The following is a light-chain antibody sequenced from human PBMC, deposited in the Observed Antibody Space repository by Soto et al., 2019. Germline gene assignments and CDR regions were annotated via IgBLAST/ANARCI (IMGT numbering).Light chain of an antibody. J-gene: IGKJ5*01. CDR1: QSISSY. CDR2: AAS. CDR3: QQSYSTPIT. V-gene: IGKV1-39*01. Sequence: DIQMTQSPSSLSASVGDRVTITCRASQSISSYLNWYQQKPGKAPKLLIYAASSLQSGVPSRFSGRGSGTDFTLTISSLQHEDFATYYCQQSYSTPITFGQGTRLEIK.